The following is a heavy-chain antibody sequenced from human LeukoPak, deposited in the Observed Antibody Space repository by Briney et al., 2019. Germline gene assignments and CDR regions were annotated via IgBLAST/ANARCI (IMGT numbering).Heavy chain of an antibody. V-gene: IGHV1-2*06. CDR3: AREYSGYDYEGDY. CDR1: GYTFTGYY. CDR2: INPNSGGT. D-gene: IGHD5-12*01. J-gene: IGHJ4*02. Sequence: ASVKVSCKASGYTFTGYYMHWVRQAPGQGLEWMGRINPNSGGTNYAQKFQGRVTRTRDTSISTAYMELSRLRSDDTAVYYCAREYSGYDYEGDYWGQGTLVTVSS.